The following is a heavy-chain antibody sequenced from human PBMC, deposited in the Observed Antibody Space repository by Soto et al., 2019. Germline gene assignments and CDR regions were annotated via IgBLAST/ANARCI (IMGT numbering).Heavy chain of an antibody. D-gene: IGHD2-21*02. V-gene: IGHV3-30*18. J-gene: IGHJ4*02. Sequence: QVQLVESGEGVVQPGRSLRLSCAASGFTFSSYGMHWVRQAPGKGLEWVAVISYDGSNKYYADSVKGRFTISRDNSKNTLYLQMNSLRAEDTAVYYCAKPEHIVVVTAIDTFDYWGQGTLVTVSS. CDR2: ISYDGSNK. CDR3: AKPEHIVVVTAIDTFDY. CDR1: GFTFSSYG.